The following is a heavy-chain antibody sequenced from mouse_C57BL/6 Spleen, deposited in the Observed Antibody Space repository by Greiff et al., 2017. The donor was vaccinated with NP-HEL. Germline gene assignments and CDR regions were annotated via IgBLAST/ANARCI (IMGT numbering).Heavy chain of an antibody. D-gene: IGHD1-1*01. V-gene: IGHV7-3*01. CDR1: GFTFTDYY. CDR2: IRNKANGYTT. J-gene: IGHJ1*03. CDR3: ARYGSYYYGSSYPFDV. Sequence: EVQLVESGGGLVQPGGSLSLSCAASGFTFTDYYMSWVRQPPGKALEWLGFIRNKANGYTTEYSASVKGRFTISRDNSQSILYLQMNALRAEDSATYYGARYGSYYYGSSYPFDVWGTGTTVTVSS.